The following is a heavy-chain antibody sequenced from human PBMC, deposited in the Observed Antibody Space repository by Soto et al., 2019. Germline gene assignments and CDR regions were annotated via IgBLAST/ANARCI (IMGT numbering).Heavy chain of an antibody. CDR3: PNPPHQATSTYSYYYGMDV. V-gene: IGHV3-23*01. D-gene: IGHD2-2*01. CDR1: GFTFGSYA. J-gene: IGHJ6*02. Sequence: GGSLRLSCAASGFTFGSYAMTGVRQAPGKGLEWVSAISAGGGTTYYADSVKGRCTVSRDNSENTLYLQRNSLRVDDTPLYYCPNPPHQATSTYSYYYGMDVWGQGTTVTVSS. CDR2: ISAGGGTT.